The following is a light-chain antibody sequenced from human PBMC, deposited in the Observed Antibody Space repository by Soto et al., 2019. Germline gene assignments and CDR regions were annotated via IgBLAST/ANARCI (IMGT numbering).Light chain of an antibody. V-gene: IGKV1-6*01. CDR1: EGIGID. Sequence: AIQMTQSPSSLSASVGDRVTITCRASEGIGIDLGWYQQKPGKAPKHLIYCASNLQSGVPSRFSGSGSGTDFTLNISSLQPEDFATYYCLQDRNYPRTFGQGTKVEIK. CDR3: LQDRNYPRT. J-gene: IGKJ1*01. CDR2: CAS.